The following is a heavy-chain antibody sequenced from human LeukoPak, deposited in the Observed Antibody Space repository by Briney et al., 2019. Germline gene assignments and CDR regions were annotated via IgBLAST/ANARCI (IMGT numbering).Heavy chain of an antibody. V-gene: IGHV1-2*02. Sequence: ASVKVSCKASGYTFIGYNIHWVRQAPGQGLEWMGWINPDTGGTNYAQQFQDRVTMSRDTSISTTYMELNRLRSDDTAVYYCARNWNQGRYYYYYMDVWGKGTTVTVSS. CDR3: ARNWNQGRYYYYYMDV. CDR2: INPDTGGT. J-gene: IGHJ6*03. CDR1: GYTFIGYN. D-gene: IGHD1-14*01.